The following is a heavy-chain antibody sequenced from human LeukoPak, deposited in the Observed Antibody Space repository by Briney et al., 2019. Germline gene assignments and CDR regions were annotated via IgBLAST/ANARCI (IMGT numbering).Heavy chain of an antibody. D-gene: IGHD4-17*01. Sequence: GGSLRLSCPASGFTFSSYGMHWVRQAPGKGLEWVAVISYDGSNKYYADSVKGRFTIPRDNSKNTLYLQMNSLRAEDTAVYYCAKEARGVKDYGDSSYYGMDVWGKGTTVTVSS. CDR2: ISYDGSNK. CDR3: AKEARGVKDYGDSSYYGMDV. V-gene: IGHV3-30*18. CDR1: GFTFSSYG. J-gene: IGHJ6*04.